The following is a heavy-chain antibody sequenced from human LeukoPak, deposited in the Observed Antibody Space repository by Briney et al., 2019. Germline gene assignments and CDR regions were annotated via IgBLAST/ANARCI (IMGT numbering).Heavy chain of an antibody. V-gene: IGHV3-23*01. CDR2: ISGSGGST. D-gene: IGHD3-22*01. CDR1: GFTFSSYA. J-gene: IGHJ3*02. CDR3: ARDLSSGYYQTNAFDI. Sequence: GGSLRLSCAASGFTFSSYAMSWVRQAPGKGLEWVSAISGSGGSTYYADSVKGRFTISRDNAKNSLYLQMNSLRAEDTAVYYCARDLSSGYYQTNAFDIWGQGTMVTVSS.